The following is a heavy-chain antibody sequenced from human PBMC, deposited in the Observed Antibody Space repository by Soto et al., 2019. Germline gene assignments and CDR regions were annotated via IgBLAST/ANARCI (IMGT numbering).Heavy chain of an antibody. D-gene: IGHD5-12*01. Sequence: GGSLRLSCAASGFTFSSYWMSWVRQAPGKGLEWVANIKQDGSEKYYVDSVKGRFTISRDNAKNSLYLQMNSLRAEDTAVYYCARDRGYSGYDGDHYFDYWGQGTLVTVSS. CDR2: IKQDGSEK. CDR1: GFTFSSYW. V-gene: IGHV3-7*01. J-gene: IGHJ4*02. CDR3: ARDRGYSGYDGDHYFDY.